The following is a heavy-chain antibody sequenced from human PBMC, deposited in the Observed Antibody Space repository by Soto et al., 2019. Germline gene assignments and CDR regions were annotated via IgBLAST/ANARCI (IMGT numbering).Heavy chain of an antibody. J-gene: IGHJ6*02. D-gene: IGHD6-19*01. CDR3: AKDAVAGTLYYYYGMDV. Sequence: GGSLRLSCAASGFTFSSYAMSWVRQAPGKGLEWVSAISGSGGSTYYADSVKGRFTISRDNSKNTLYLQMNSLRAEDTAVYYCAKDAVAGTLYYYYGMDVWGQGTTVTVS. CDR2: ISGSGGST. V-gene: IGHV3-23*01. CDR1: GFTFSSYA.